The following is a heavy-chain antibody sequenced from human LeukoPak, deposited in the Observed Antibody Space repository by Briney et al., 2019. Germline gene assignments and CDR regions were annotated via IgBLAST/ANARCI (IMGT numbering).Heavy chain of an antibody. Sequence: ASVKVSCKTSGYTFTTYGISWVRQAPGQGLEWMGWSSPNNGNRNYAQKFQGRVTMTTDTSTATAYMELRSLRSDDTAVYYCARAWLRLNPYFDYWGQGTLVTVSS. J-gene: IGHJ4*02. V-gene: IGHV1-18*01. CDR1: GYTFTTYG. CDR2: SSPNNGNR. D-gene: IGHD5-12*01. CDR3: ARAWLRLNPYFDY.